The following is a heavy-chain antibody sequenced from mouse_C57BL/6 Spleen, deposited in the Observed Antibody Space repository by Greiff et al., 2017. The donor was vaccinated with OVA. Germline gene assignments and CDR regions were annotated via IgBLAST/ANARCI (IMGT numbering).Heavy chain of an antibody. J-gene: IGHJ3*01. CDR3: ARGGELGRFAY. D-gene: IGHD4-1*01. Sequence: EVQLQQSGPELVKPGASVKISCKASGYTFTDYYMNWVKQSHGKSLEWIGDINPNNGGTSYNQKFKGKATLTVDKSSSTAYMELRSLTSEDSAVYYCARGGELGRFAYWGQGTLVTVSA. CDR1: GYTFTDYY. V-gene: IGHV1-26*01. CDR2: INPNNGGT.